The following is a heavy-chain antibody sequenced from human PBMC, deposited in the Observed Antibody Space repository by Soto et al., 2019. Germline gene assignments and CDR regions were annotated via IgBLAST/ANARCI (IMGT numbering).Heavy chain of an antibody. CDR3: ARDRPTYDILTGYNYNWFDP. CDR1: GGSISSGGYY. Sequence: QVQLQESGPGLVKPSQTLSLTCTVSGGSISSGGYYWSWIRQHPGKGLEWIGYIYYSGSTYYNPSLKSRVTISVDTSKNHFSLKLSSVTAADTAVYYCARDRPTYDILTGYNYNWFDPWGQGTLVTVSS. D-gene: IGHD3-9*01. J-gene: IGHJ5*02. CDR2: IYYSGST. V-gene: IGHV4-31*03.